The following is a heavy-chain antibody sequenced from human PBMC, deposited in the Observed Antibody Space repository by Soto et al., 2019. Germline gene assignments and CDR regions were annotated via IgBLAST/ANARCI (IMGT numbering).Heavy chain of an antibody. D-gene: IGHD3-10*01. Sequence: SETLSLTCAVYGGPFSGYYWSWIRQPPGKGLEWIGEINHSGSTNYNPSLKSRVTISVDTSKNQFSLKLSSVTAADTAVYYCARGATMVRGVIWFDPWGQGTLVTVSS. J-gene: IGHJ5*02. V-gene: IGHV4-34*01. CDR1: GGPFSGYY. CDR2: INHSGST. CDR3: ARGATMVRGVIWFDP.